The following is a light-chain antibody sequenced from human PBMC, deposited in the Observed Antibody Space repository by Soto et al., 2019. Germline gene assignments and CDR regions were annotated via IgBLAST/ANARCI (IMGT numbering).Light chain of an antibody. J-gene: IGKJ2*01. CDR2: GAS. CDR3: QHYNNWPFT. CDR1: QSVSSN. Sequence: EIVMTQSPVTLSVSPGERATLSCRASQSVSSNLAWYQQKPGQAPTLLIYGASAGATGIPARFSGSGSGTEFTLTISSLQSEDFAVYYCQHYNNWPFTFGQGTKLEIK. V-gene: IGKV3-15*01.